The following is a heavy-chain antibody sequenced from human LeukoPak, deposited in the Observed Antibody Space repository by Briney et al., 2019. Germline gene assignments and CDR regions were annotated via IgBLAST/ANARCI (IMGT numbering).Heavy chain of an antibody. CDR3: ARDDIAVAGDLNY. CDR1: GYTFTGYY. D-gene: IGHD6-19*01. CDR2: INPNSGGT. J-gene: IGHJ4*02. V-gene: IGHV1-2*02. Sequence: ASVKVSCKASGYTFTGYYMHWVRQAPGQGLEWMGWINPNSGGTNYAQKFQGRVTMTRDTSITTAYMDLSRLRSDDTAIYYCARDDIAVAGDLNYWGQGTLVTVSS.